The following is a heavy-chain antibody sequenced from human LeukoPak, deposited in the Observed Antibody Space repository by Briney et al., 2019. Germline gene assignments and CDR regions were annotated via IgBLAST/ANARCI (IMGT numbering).Heavy chain of an antibody. D-gene: IGHD6-6*01. J-gene: IGHJ6*03. Sequence: ASVKVSCKASGYTFTSYDINWVRQATGQGLEWMGWMNPNSGNTGYAQKFQGRVTITRNTSISTAYMELSSLRSEDTAVYCCAREIADSSGHYYYMDVWGKGTTVTVSS. V-gene: IGHV1-8*03. CDR1: GYTFTSYD. CDR2: MNPNSGNT. CDR3: AREIADSSGHYYYMDV.